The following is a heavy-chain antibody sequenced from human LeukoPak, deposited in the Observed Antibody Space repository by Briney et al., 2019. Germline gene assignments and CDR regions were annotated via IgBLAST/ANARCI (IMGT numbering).Heavy chain of an antibody. J-gene: IGHJ4*02. Sequence: GGSLRLSCAASGFTFSSYSMNWVRQAPGKGLEWVSYISSSSSTIYYADSVKGRFTISRDNAKNSLYLQMNSLRAEDTAVYYCARDPTTVVKYWGQGTLVTVSS. CDR2: ISSSSSTI. V-gene: IGHV3-48*04. CDR3: ARDPTTVVKY. D-gene: IGHD4-23*01. CDR1: GFTFSSYS.